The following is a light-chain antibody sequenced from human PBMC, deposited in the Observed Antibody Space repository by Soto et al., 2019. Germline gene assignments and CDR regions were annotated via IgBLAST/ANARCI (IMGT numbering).Light chain of an antibody. V-gene: IGKV1-8*01. Sequence: AIRMTQSPSSFSASTGDRVTITCRASQGISSYLAWYQQKPGKAPKLLIYAASTLQSGVPSRFSGSGSGTDFTLTISCLQSEDFATYYCQQYYSCPPTFGQGTKLEIK. CDR2: AAS. CDR1: QGISSY. CDR3: QQYYSCPPT. J-gene: IGKJ2*01.